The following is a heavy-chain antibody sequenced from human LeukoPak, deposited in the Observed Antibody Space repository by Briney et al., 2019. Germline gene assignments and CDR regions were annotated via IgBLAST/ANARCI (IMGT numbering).Heavy chain of an antibody. CDR2: IYYSGST. D-gene: IGHD3-22*01. CDR3: ARSEYYYDSSGYWP. V-gene: IGHV4-59*01. Sequence: PSETLSLTCTVSGGPISSYYWSWIRQPPGKGLEWIGYIYYSGSTNYNPSLKSRVTISVDTSKNQFSLKLSSVTAADTAVYYCARSEYYYDSSGYWPWGQGTLVTVSS. CDR1: GGPISSYY. J-gene: IGHJ4*02.